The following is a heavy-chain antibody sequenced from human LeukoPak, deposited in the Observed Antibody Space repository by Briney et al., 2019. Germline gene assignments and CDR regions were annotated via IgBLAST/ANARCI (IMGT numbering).Heavy chain of an antibody. CDR2: IYYSGSA. V-gene: IGHV4-31*03. Sequence: KPSETLSLTCTVSGGSISSGGYYWSWIRQHPGKGLEWIGYIYYSGSAYYNPSLKGRTTISIDTSKNQFSLRLTSVTAADTAVYYCVRENTNLVSFDYWGQGALVTVSS. CDR1: GGSISSGGYY. J-gene: IGHJ4*02. CDR3: VRENTNLVSFDY. D-gene: IGHD6-13*01.